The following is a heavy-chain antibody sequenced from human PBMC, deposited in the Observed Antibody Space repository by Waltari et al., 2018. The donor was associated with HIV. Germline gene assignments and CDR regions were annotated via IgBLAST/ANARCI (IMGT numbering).Heavy chain of an antibody. CDR1: DGSIDRSSYY. J-gene: IGHJ4*02. V-gene: IGHV4-39*01. Sequence: QLQLQESGPGLVKPSETLSLACTVSDGSIDRSSYYWGWIRQPPGKGLEWIGSIYYSGGTYDNPSLKSGVTISVDTSKNRFSLKRSSVTAADTAVYYCARHVGGYDSSGYFPYYFDYWGQGALVTVSS. D-gene: IGHD3-22*01. CDR3: ARHVGGYDSSGYFPYYFDY. CDR2: IYYSGGT.